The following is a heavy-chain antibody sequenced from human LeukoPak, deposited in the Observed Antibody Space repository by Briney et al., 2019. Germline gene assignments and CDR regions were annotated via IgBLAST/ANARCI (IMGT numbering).Heavy chain of an antibody. CDR1: GFTFSHYW. CDR3: ARSRSGYYEDY. V-gene: IGHV3-7*01. Sequence: GGSLRLSCAPSGFTFSHYWMIWVRQAPGKGLEWVANIKEDGSEKYYVDSVKGRFTISRDNAKNSLSLQVNSLRAEDTAVYYCARSRSGYYEDYWGQGTLVTVSS. D-gene: IGHD3-22*01. CDR2: IKEDGSEK. J-gene: IGHJ4*02.